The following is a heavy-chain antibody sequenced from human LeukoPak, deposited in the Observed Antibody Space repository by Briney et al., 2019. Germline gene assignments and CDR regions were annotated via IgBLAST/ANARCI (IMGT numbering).Heavy chain of an antibody. CDR3: ARDQNGDYGYDY. Sequence: GGSLRLSCAASGFSFSYFWMSWVRQAPGEGLEWVSVIYSGGSTCYADSVKGRFTISRDNSKNTLYLQMNSLRAEDTAVYYCARDQNGDYGYDYWGQGTLVTVSS. V-gene: IGHV3-53*01. D-gene: IGHD4-17*01. J-gene: IGHJ4*02. CDR1: GFSFSYFW. CDR2: IYSGGST.